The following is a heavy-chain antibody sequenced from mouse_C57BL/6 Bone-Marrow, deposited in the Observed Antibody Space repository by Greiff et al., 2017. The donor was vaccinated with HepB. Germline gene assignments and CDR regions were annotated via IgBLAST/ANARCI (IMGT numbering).Heavy chain of an antibody. CDR3: ARNDVGAYYSDFYY. CDR1: GFSLTSYG. J-gene: IGHJ2*01. Sequence: QVQLQQSGPGLVQPSQSLSITCTVSGFSLTSYGVPWVRQSPGKGLEWLGVIWSGGSTAYYAAFISRLSISKDNSKSQVFFQMNSLQADDTAIYYCARNDVGAYYSDFYYWGQGTTLTVSS. D-gene: IGHD2-12*01. CDR2: IWSGGST. V-gene: IGHV2-2*01.